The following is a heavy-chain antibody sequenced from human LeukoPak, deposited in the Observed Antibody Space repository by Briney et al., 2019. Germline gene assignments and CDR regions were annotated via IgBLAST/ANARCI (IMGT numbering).Heavy chain of an antibody. D-gene: IGHD2-15*01. J-gene: IGHJ5*02. CDR2: IKEDGSEK. CDR1: GVTFSTYW. V-gene: IGHV3-7*01. CDR3: ASYHVVATFVP. Sequence: GGSLRLSCAASGVTFSTYWMSWVRQAPGKGLEWVANIKEDGSEKYYVDSVKGRFTISRDNAKNSLSLQMNNLRAEDTAVYYCASYHVVATFVPWGRGTLVTVSS.